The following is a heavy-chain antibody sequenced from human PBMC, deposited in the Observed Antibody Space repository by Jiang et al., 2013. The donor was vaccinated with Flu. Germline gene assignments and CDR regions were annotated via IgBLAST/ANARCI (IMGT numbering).Heavy chain of an antibody. V-gene: IGHV4-31*02. CDR3: ARDSADRAFDY. Sequence: GSAFYNPSLKSRLIISVDTSKNQYSLKLTSVTAADTAVYYCARDSADRAFDYWGQGSLVTVSS. CDR2: GSA. D-gene: IGHD3-22*01. J-gene: IGHJ4*02.